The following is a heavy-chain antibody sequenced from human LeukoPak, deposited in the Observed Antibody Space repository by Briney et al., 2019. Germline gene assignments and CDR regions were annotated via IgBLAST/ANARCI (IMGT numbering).Heavy chain of an antibody. CDR2: ISYDGSNA. CDR3: AKEPYSGTYSIDC. D-gene: IGHD1-26*01. CDR1: GFSFGSDG. J-gene: IGHJ4*02. V-gene: IGHV3-30*18. Sequence: GGSLRLSCAASGFSFGSDGMNWVRQAPGKGLEWVAVISYDGSNAYYADSVKGRFTISRDNSKNTLYLQMNSLRAEDTAVYYCAKEPYSGTYSIDCCGQGTPVTVSS.